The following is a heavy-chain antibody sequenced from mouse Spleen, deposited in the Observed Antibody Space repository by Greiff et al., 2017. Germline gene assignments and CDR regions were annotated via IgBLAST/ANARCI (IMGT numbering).Heavy chain of an antibody. CDR2: ISYDGSN. J-gene: IGHJ4*01. Sequence: EVKLQESGPGLVKPSQSLSLTCSVTGYSITSGYYWNWIRQFPGNKLEWMGYISYDGSNNYNPSLKNRISITRDTSKNQFFLKLNSVTTEDTATYYCALGDGYVYYAMDYWGQGTSVTVSS. V-gene: IGHV3-6*02. CDR1: GYSITSGYY. D-gene: IGHD2-2*01. CDR3: ALGDGYVYYAMDY.